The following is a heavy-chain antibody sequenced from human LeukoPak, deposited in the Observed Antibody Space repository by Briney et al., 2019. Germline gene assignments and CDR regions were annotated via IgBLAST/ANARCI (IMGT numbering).Heavy chain of an antibody. D-gene: IGHD3-10*01. J-gene: IGHJ4*02. Sequence: SETLSLTCTVSGGSISSYYWSWIRQPPGKGLEWIGYIYYSGSTNYNPSLKSRVTISVDTSKNQFSLKLSSVTAADTAVYYCATVAVIRGVTYSDYWGQGTLVTVSS. CDR2: IYYSGST. V-gene: IGHV4-59*01. CDR3: ATVAVIRGVTYSDY. CDR1: GGSISSYY.